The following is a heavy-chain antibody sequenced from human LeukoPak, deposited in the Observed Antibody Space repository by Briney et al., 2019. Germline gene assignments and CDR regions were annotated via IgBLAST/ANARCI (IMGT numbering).Heavy chain of an antibody. CDR2: INHSGST. Sequence: SETLSLTCAVYGGSFSGYYWSWIRQPPGKGLEWNGEINHSGSTNYNPSLKSRVTISVDTSKNQFSLKLSSVTAADTAVYYCARGVRWLQPLSWWGQGTLVTVSS. V-gene: IGHV4-34*01. J-gene: IGHJ4*02. CDR3: ARGVRWLQPLSW. CDR1: GGSFSGYY. D-gene: IGHD5-24*01.